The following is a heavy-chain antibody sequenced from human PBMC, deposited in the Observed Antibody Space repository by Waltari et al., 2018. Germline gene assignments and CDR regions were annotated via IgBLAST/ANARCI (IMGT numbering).Heavy chain of an antibody. CDR1: GFSFSDYF. CDR3: ARVREQNNDFWNGYSFYFDH. J-gene: IGHJ4*02. V-gene: IGHV3-11*01. Sequence: QVQLVESGGGLVNPGGSLRLSCAASGFSFSDYFMPWICQAPGKGLEWVAYISSRDDIIYHADSVRGRFTIARDNAKNSLFLQMKGLRAEDTAVYYCARVREQNNDFWNGYSFYFDHWGQGALVTVSS. CDR2: ISSRDDII. D-gene: IGHD3-3*01.